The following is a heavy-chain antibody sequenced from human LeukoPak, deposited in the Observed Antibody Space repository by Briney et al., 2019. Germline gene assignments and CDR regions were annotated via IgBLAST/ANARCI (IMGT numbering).Heavy chain of an antibody. CDR2: ISSSSSYI. CDR1: GFTFSNYE. CDR3: ARAVVTGN. D-gene: IGHD4-23*01. V-gene: IGHV3-21*01. J-gene: IGHJ4*02. Sequence: GGSLRLSCAASGFTFSNYEMIWVRQAPGKGLEWVSSISSSSSYIYYADSVKGRFTISRDNAKNSLYLQMNSLRAEDTAVYYCARAVVTGNWGQGTLVTVSS.